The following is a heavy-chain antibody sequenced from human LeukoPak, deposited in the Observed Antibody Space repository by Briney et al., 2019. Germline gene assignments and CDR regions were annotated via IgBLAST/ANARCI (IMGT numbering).Heavy chain of an antibody. J-gene: IGHJ2*01. D-gene: IGHD4-4*01. V-gene: IGHV1-69*04. CDR2: IIPILGIA. CDR1: GYTFSSYA. Sequence: ASVKVSCKASGYTFSSYAISWVRQAPGQGLEWMGRIIPILGIANYAQKFQGRVTITADKSTSTAYMELSSLRSEDTAVYYCAREVTPSSRDWYFDLWGRGTLVTV. CDR3: AREVTPSSRDWYFDL.